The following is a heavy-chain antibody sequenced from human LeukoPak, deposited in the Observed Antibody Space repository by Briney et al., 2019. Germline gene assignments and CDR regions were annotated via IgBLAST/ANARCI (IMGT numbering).Heavy chain of an antibody. V-gene: IGHV3-9*01. CDR3: AKDASYGGNSNFDY. D-gene: IGHD4-23*01. CDR1: GFTFDDYA. Sequence: GRSLRLSCAASGFTFDDYAMHWGRQAPGKGLEWVSGISWNSGSIDYADPVKGRFTISRDNAKNSLSLQMSSLRAEDTALYYCAKDASYGGNSNFDYWGQGTLVTVSS. J-gene: IGHJ4*02. CDR2: ISWNSGSI.